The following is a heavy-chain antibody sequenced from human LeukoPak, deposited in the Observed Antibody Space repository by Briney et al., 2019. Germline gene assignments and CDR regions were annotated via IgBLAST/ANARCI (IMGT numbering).Heavy chain of an antibody. Sequence: GGSLRLSCAASGFTFSSYAMSWVRQAPGKGLEWVSAISGSGGSTYYADSVKGRFTISRDNSKNTLYLQMNSLRAEDTAVYYCAKLVPSDDFWSGYLGWFDPWVQGTLVTVSS. J-gene: IGHJ5*02. V-gene: IGHV3-23*01. CDR2: ISGSGGST. CDR3: AKLVPSDDFWSGYLGWFDP. D-gene: IGHD3-3*01. CDR1: GFTFSSYA.